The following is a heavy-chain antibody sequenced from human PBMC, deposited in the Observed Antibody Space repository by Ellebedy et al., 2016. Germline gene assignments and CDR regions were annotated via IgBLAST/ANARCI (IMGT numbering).Heavy chain of an antibody. CDR3: ARENHYYGGNSAVDY. D-gene: IGHD4-23*01. V-gene: IGHV3-30-3*01. Sequence: GGSLRLXCAASGFTFSSYAMHWVRQAPGKGLEWVAVISYDGSNKYYADSVKGRFTISRDNSKNTLYLQMNSLRAEDTAVYYCARENHYYGGNSAVDYWGQGTLVTVSS. CDR2: ISYDGSNK. CDR1: GFTFSSYA. J-gene: IGHJ4*02.